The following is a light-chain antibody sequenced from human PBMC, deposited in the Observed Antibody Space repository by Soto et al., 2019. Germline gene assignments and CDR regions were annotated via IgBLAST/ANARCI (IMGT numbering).Light chain of an antibody. V-gene: IGLV1-44*01. J-gene: IGLJ2*01. Sequence: QSVLTQPPSASGTPGQRVTISCSGSSSNIGSNTVNWNQQLPEPAPKLLIYSNNQRPSGVPDRVSGSKSGTSASLAISGLQSEDEADYYCAAWDDSLNGYVVFGGGTKLTVL. CDR3: AAWDDSLNGYVV. CDR2: SNN. CDR1: SSNIGSNT.